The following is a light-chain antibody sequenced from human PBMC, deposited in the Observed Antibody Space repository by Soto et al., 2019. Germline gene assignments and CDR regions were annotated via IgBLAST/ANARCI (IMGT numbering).Light chain of an antibody. CDR3: QQYGTSPIT. J-gene: IGKJ5*01. Sequence: ENVLMQPPGVPSLSQGERATLSCRASQTVSSYLTWYQQRPGQAPRLLIYGASKRATGIPDRFSGSGSGTDFTLSICRLEPEDFALYYCQQYGTSPITFGQGTRLEIK. CDR1: QTVSSY. V-gene: IGKV3-20*01. CDR2: GAS.